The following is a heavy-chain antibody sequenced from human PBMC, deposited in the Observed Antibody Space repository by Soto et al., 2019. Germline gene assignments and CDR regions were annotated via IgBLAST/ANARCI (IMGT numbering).Heavy chain of an antibody. V-gene: IGHV3-23*01. J-gene: IGHJ4*02. CDR1: GFTFNNFA. CDR3: AKVQLPPSNYGGGYLLDF. CDR2: VSSGGDNT. D-gene: IGHD4-4*01. Sequence: EVHLLQSGGGLGQPGGSLTLSCAASGFTFNNFAMTWVRQAPGKGLEWVSSVSSGGDNTWYADSVKGRFTISRDNPKNTLYLHMNILSAADTAVYYCAKVQLPPSNYGGGYLLDFWGQGTLVTVSS.